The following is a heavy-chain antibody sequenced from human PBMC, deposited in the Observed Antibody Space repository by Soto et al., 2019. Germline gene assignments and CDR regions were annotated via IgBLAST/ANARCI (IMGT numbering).Heavy chain of an antibody. CDR3: ARFPVRRGYYDSSGYYAGIYYFDY. J-gene: IGHJ4*02. V-gene: IGHV5-51*01. CDR1: GYSFTSYW. Sequence: EVQLVQSGAEVKKPGESLKISCKGSGYSFTSYWIGWVRQMPGKGLEWMGIIYPGDSDTRYSPSFQGQVTISADKSISTAYLQWSSLKASDTAMYYCARFPVRRGYYDSSGYYAGIYYFDYWGQGTLVTVSS. CDR2: IYPGDSDT. D-gene: IGHD3-22*01.